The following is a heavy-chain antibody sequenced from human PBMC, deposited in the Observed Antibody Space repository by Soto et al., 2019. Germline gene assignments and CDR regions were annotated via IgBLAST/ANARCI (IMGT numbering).Heavy chain of an antibody. CDR1: GGSFSGYY. D-gene: IGHD3-9*01. CDR2: INHSGST. CDR3: ARGLRYFDWLLYGLAFDI. Sequence: QVQLQQWGAGLLKPSETLSLTCAVYGGSFSGYYWSWIRQPPGKGLEWIGEINHSGSTNYNPSLKSRVTISVDTSKNQFSLKLSSVTAADTAVYYCARGLRYFDWLLYGLAFDIWGQGTMVTVSS. V-gene: IGHV4-34*01. J-gene: IGHJ3*02.